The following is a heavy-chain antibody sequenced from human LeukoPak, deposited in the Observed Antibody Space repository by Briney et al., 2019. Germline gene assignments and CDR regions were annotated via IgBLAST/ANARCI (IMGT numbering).Heavy chain of an antibody. V-gene: IGHV4-34*01. CDR2: INHSGST. J-gene: IGHJ4*02. CDR1: GGSFSGYY. D-gene: IGHD4-11*01. Sequence: SETLSLTCAVSGGSFSGYYWSWIRQPPGKGLEWIGDINHSGSTNYTPSLKSRLTISVDTSKNQFSLKLRSVTAADTAVYYCARDLVDDYSNYGPSFFHYWGQGTLVTVSS. CDR3: ARDLVDDYSNYGPSFFHY.